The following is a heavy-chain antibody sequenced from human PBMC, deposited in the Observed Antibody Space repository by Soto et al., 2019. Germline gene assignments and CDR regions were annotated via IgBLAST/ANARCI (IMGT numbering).Heavy chain of an antibody. V-gene: IGHV4-30-2*01. D-gene: IGHD1-26*01. CDR1: GGSISSGGYS. Sequence: SETLSLTCSVCGGSISSGGYSWSWIRQPPXKGLEWIGYIYESGRTYYKPSLKSRVIISADRSKNQFSPEMTSVTAADTAVYYCARGDRYRGSFSDWFDPWGQGILVTVSS. CDR3: ARGDRYRGSFSDWFDP. J-gene: IGHJ5*02. CDR2: IYESGRT.